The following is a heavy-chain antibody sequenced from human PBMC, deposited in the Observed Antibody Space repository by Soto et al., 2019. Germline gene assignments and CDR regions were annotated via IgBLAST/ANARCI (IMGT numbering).Heavy chain of an antibody. D-gene: IGHD3-16*01. Sequence: ASVKVSCKASGGTFSSYTISWVRQAPGQGLEWMGWISAYNGNTNYAQKLQGRVTMTTDTSTGTAYMELRSLRSDDTAVYYCARDWGYSAYYYYDYGMDVWGQGTTVTVSS. J-gene: IGHJ6*02. CDR1: GGTFSSYT. CDR3: ARDWGYSAYYYYDYGMDV. V-gene: IGHV1-18*01. CDR2: ISAYNGNT.